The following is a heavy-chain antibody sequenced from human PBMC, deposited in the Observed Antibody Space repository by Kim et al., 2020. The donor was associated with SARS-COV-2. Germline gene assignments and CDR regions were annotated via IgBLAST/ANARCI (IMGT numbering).Heavy chain of an antibody. Sequence: ASADSVKGRFTISRENAKSTLYLQMNSLRTEDTAFYYCAKDDGSGSPDYWGQGTLVTVSS. V-gene: IGHV3-9*01. D-gene: IGHD3-10*01. J-gene: IGHJ4*02. CDR3: AKDDGSGSPDY.